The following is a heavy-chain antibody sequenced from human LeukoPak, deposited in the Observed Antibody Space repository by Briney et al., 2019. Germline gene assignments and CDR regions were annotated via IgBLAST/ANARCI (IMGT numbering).Heavy chain of an antibody. CDR3: ASRYSSSWYYFDY. CDR1: GYTFTSYD. J-gene: IGHJ4*02. V-gene: IGHV1-8*03. D-gene: IGHD6-13*01. Sequence: ASVKVSCKASGYTFTSYDINWVRQATGQGLEWMGWMNPNSGNTGYAQKFQGRVTITRNTSISTAYMELSSLRPEDTAVYYCASRYSSSWYYFDYWGQGTLVTVSS. CDR2: MNPNSGNT.